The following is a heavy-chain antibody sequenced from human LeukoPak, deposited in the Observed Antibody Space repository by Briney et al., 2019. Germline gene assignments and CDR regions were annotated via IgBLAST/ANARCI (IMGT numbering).Heavy chain of an antibody. D-gene: IGHD1-1*01. Sequence: ASVKVSCKASGYTFTSYYMHWVRQAPGQGLEWMGIINPSGGSTSYAQKFQGRVTMTRDTSTSTVYMELSSLRSEDTAVYYCARGSRPLFSNWETFLDYWGQGTLVTVSS. CDR3: ARGSRPLFSNWETFLDY. V-gene: IGHV1-46*03. CDR1: GYTFTSYY. CDR2: INPSGGST. J-gene: IGHJ4*02.